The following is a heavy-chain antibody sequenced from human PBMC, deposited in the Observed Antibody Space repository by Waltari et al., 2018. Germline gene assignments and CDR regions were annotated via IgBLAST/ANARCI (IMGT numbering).Heavy chain of an antibody. Sequence: EVQLLESGGGLVQPGGSLRLSCAASGFTFSSYAMSWVRQAPGKGMEWVSAISGSGGSTYYADAVKGRFTISRDNSKNTLYLQMNSLRAEDTAVYYCAKDRFLGGMVTDSGPFDYWGQGTLVTVSS. CDR1: GFTFSSYA. V-gene: IGHV3-23*01. CDR3: AKDRFLGGMVTDSGPFDY. J-gene: IGHJ4*02. CDR2: ISGSGGST. D-gene: IGHD2-21*02.